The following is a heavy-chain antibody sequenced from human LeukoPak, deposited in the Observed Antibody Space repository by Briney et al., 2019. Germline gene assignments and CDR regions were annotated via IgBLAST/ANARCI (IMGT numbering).Heavy chain of an antibody. CDR1: GFTFNNYA. V-gene: IGHV3-7*03. CDR3: ARGGGLDV. D-gene: IGHD3-16*01. J-gene: IGHJ6*02. Sequence: GGSLRLSCAASGFTFNNYAMNWARQAPGKGLEWVASINHNGNVNYYVDSVKGRFTISRDNAKNSLYLQMSNLRAEDTAVYFCARGGGLDVWGQGATVTVSS. CDR2: INHNGNVN.